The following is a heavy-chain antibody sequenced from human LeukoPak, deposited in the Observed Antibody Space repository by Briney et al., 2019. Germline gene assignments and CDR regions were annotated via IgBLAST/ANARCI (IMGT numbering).Heavy chain of an antibody. CDR2: IYSGGST. CDR1: GFTVSNNY. Sequence: GGSLRLSCAASGFTVSNNYMSWVRQAPGKGLEWVSVIYSGGSTYYADSVKGRFTISRDNSKNTPYLQMNSLRAEDTAVYYCARAVAGLYFDYWGQGTLVTVSS. D-gene: IGHD6-19*01. J-gene: IGHJ4*02. CDR3: ARAVAGLYFDY. V-gene: IGHV3-53*01.